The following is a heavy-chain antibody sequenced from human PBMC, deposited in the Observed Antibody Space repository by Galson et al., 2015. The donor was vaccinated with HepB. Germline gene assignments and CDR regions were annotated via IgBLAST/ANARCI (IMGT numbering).Heavy chain of an antibody. CDR2: FDPEDGET. CDR3: ATRYSSGWYVEFDY. V-gene: IGHV1-24*01. CDR1: GYTLTELS. Sequence: SVKVSCKVSGYTLTELSMHWVRQAPGKGLEWMGGFDPEDGETIYAQKFQGRVTMTEDTSTDTAYMELSSLRSEDTAVYYCATRYSSGWYVEFDYWGQGTLVTVSS. D-gene: IGHD6-19*01. J-gene: IGHJ4*02.